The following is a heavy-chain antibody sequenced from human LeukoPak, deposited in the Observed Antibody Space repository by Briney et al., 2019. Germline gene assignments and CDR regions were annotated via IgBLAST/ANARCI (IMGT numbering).Heavy chain of an antibody. CDR3: AKDLGGQYGLDYFDY. D-gene: IGHD3-16*01. J-gene: IGHJ4*02. V-gene: IGHV3-21*01. Sequence: GGSLRLSCAASGFTFSIYNMNWVRQAPGKGLEWVSSISSSSDFMYYADSVKGRFTISRDNAKNSLTLQMNSLRAEDMGVYYCAKDLGGQYGLDYFDYWGQGTLVTVSS. CDR2: ISSSSDFM. CDR1: GFTFSIYN.